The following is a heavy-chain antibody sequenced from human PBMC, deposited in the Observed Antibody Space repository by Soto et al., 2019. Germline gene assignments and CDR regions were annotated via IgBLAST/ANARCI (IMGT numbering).Heavy chain of an antibody. D-gene: IGHD6-19*01. CDR1: GFTFSSYA. V-gene: IGHV3-23*01. Sequence: EVQLLESGGGLVQPGGSLRLPCAASGFTFSSYAMSWVRRAPGKGLEWVSAISGSGGTTYYADSVKGRFTFSRDNSKNTLYLQMNSLRAEDTAVYYCAKTANGWFSAFDIWGQGTMVTVSS. J-gene: IGHJ3*02. CDR3: AKTANGWFSAFDI. CDR2: ISGSGGTT.